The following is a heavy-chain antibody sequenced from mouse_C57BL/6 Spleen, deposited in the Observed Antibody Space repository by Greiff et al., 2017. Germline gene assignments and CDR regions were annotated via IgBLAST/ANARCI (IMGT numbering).Heavy chain of an antibody. CDR2: IYPGSGST. CDR3: ARGGLRGSWFAY. D-gene: IGHD2-2*01. J-gene: IGHJ3*01. V-gene: IGHV1-55*01. Sequence: VQLQQPGAELVKPGASVKMSCKASGYTFTSYWITWVKQRPGQGLEWIGVIYPGSGSTNYNEKFKSKATLTVDTSSRTAYMQLSSLTSEDSAVYFCARGGLRGSWFAYWGQGNLGTVS. CDR1: GYTFTSYW.